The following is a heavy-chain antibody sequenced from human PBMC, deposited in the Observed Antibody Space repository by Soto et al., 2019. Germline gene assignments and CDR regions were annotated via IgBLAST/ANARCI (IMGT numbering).Heavy chain of an antibody. CDR2: ISTYNANT. D-gene: IGHD6-13*01. J-gene: IGHJ1*01. CDR1: CYIFINYG. Sequence: SVKVSCKASCYIFINYGISWVRQAPGQGLEWMGWISTYNANTYYAQKFQGRVTMTTDTSTSTAYMELRSLRSDDTAVFYCARERDGSSWSGAESLQYWGQGTLVTVSS. CDR3: ARERDGSSWSGAESLQY. V-gene: IGHV1-18*01.